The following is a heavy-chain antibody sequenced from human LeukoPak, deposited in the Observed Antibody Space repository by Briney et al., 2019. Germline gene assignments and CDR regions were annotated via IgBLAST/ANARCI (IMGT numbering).Heavy chain of an antibody. Sequence: PSETLSLTCAVYGGSFSGYYWSWICQPPGKGLEWIGEINHSGSTNYNPSLKSRVTISVDTSKNQFSLKLSSVTAADTAVYYCARGASSFDPWGQGTLVTVST. D-gene: IGHD2-2*01. CDR2: INHSGST. CDR3: ARGASSFDP. CDR1: GGSFSGYY. J-gene: IGHJ5*02. V-gene: IGHV4-34*01.